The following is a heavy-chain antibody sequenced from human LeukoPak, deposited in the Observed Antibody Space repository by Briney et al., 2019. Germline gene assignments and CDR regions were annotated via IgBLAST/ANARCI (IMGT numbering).Heavy chain of an antibody. CDR3: ARLSYYYGSGSYAFDI. CDR1: GGSFSGYY. J-gene: IGHJ3*02. CDR2: INHSGST. Sequence: SETLSLTCAVYGGSFSGYYWSWIRQPPGKGLEWIGEINHSGSTNYNPSLKSRVTISVDTSKNQFSLKLSSVTAADTAVYYCARLSYYYGSGSYAFDIWGQGTMVTVSS. D-gene: IGHD3-10*01. V-gene: IGHV4-34*01.